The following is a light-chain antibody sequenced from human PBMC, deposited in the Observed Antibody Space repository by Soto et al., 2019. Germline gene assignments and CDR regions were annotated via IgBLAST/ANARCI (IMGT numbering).Light chain of an antibody. V-gene: IGKV3-20*01. CDR2: DAS. J-gene: IGKJ1*01. CDR1: QSITRG. Sequence: EIVLTQSAATLSVSPGERATLSCRASQSITRGLAWYQQKPGQAPRLLIYDASNRATGIPARFSGSGSGTDFTLTISRLEPEDFAVYYCQQYGSSPPGTFGQGTKVDIK. CDR3: QQYGSSPPGT.